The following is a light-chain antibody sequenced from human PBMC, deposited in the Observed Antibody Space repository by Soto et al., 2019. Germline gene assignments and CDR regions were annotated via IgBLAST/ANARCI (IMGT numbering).Light chain of an antibody. CDR1: QGISSY. J-gene: IGKJ1*01. CDR3: QQYNSYWT. CDR2: AAS. V-gene: IGKV1-8*01. Sequence: AIRMTQSPSSFSASTGDRFTITCRASQGISSYLAWYQQKPGKAPKLLIYAASTLQSGVPSRFSGSGSGTEFTLTISSLQPDDFATYYCQQYNSYWTFGQGTKVDIK.